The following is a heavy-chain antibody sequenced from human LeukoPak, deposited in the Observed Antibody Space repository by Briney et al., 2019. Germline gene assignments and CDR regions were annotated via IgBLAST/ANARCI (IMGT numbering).Heavy chain of an antibody. Sequence: PSQTLSLTCAVPGGSISSGGYSWSWIRQPPGKGLEWIGYIYHSGSTYYNPSLKSRVTISVDRSKNQFSLKLSSVTAADTAVYYCASGYCSGGSCYSGDIWGQGTMVTVSS. CDR3: ASGYCSGGSCYSGDI. D-gene: IGHD2-15*01. CDR1: GGSISSGGYS. J-gene: IGHJ3*02. CDR2: IYHSGST. V-gene: IGHV4-30-2*01.